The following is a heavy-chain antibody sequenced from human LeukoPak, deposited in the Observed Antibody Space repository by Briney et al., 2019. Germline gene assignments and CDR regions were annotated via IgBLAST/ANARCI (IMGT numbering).Heavy chain of an antibody. CDR1: GFIVNSNY. V-gene: IGHV3-30-3*01. J-gene: IGHJ4*02. CDR3: VRGEAHDS. D-gene: IGHD1-26*01. CDR2: ISYDGSNK. Sequence: GGSLRLSCSVSGFIVNSNYMSWVRQAPGKGLEWVAVISYDGSNKYYADSVKGRFTISRDNSKNTLYLQMNSLRTEVTAVYYCVRGEAHDSWGQGTLITVSS.